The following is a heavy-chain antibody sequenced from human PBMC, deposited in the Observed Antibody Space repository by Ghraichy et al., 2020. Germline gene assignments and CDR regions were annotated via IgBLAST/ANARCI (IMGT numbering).Heavy chain of an antibody. V-gene: IGHV4-59*08. CDR1: GGSISSYY. CDR3: ARLGTLSSGWSDY. CDR2: IYYSGSI. Sequence: SETLSLTCTVSGGSISSYYWSWIRQPPGKGLEWIGYIYYSGSINYNPSLKSRVTISVDTSKNQFSLKLSSVTAADTAVYYCARLGTLSSGWSDYWGQGTLVTVSS. D-gene: IGHD6-19*01. J-gene: IGHJ4*02.